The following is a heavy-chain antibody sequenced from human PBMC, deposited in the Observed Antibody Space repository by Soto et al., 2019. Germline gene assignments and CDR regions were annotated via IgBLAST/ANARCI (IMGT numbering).Heavy chain of an antibody. Sequence: QVQLVQSGAEEKKPGASVKVSCKASGYTFTSYAMHWVRQAPGQRLEWMGWINAGNGNTKYSQKFQGRVTITRDTSASTAYMELSSLRSEDTAVYYCARDLHDYSNSPYYYYYGMDVWGQGTTVTVSS. V-gene: IGHV1-3*05. J-gene: IGHJ6*02. CDR1: GYTFTSYA. CDR3: ARDLHDYSNSPYYYYYGMDV. D-gene: IGHD4-4*01. CDR2: INAGNGNT.